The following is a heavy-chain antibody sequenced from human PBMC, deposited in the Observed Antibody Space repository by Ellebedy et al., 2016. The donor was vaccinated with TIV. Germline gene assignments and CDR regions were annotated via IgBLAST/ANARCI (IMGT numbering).Heavy chain of an antibody. Sequence: PGGSLRPSCAASGFTFSDYGIHWVRPAPGKGLEWVAVIWYDGRKKYYADSVKGRFSISRDNSKNTVYLQMNSLSAEDTAVYYCAKDLEVRYCGGDCEMVWGQGTMVTVSS. CDR1: GFTFSDYG. D-gene: IGHD2-21*02. V-gene: IGHV3-33*06. J-gene: IGHJ3*01. CDR2: IWYDGRKK. CDR3: AKDLEVRYCGGDCEMV.